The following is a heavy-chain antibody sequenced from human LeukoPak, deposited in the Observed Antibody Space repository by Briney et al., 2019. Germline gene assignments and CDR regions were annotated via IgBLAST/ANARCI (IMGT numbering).Heavy chain of an antibody. CDR2: ISSNGGST. J-gene: IGHJ4*02. D-gene: IGHD6-6*01. CDR3: ARGLSKEYSSSSGQNYYFDC. Sequence: GGSLRLSCAASGFTFSSYSMNWVRQAPGKGLEYVSAISSNGGSTYYANSVKGRFTISRDNSKNTLYLQMGSLRAEDMAVYYCARGLSKEYSSSSGQNYYFDCWGQGTLVTVSS. CDR1: GFTFSSYS. V-gene: IGHV3-64*01.